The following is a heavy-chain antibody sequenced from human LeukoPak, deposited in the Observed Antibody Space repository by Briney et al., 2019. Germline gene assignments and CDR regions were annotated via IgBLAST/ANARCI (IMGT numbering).Heavy chain of an antibody. CDR3: ARDRSGSYPVDY. D-gene: IGHD1-26*01. CDR2: INPKGGGT. Sequence: ASVAVSCKASGYTFSDYYIHWVRQAPGLGLEWMGRINPKGGGTYYAQNFQGRVTMTRATNITTVSMELSGLRSDDTAVYYCARDRSGSYPVDYWGQGNLVTVSS. CDR1: GYTFSDYY. V-gene: IGHV1-2*06. J-gene: IGHJ4*02.